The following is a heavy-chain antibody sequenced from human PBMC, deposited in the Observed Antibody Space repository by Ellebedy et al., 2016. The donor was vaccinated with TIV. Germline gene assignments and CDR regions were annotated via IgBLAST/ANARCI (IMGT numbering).Heavy chain of an antibody. CDR2: VGGGDDRT. V-gene: IGHV3-23*01. D-gene: IGHD2-2*01. CDR3: AKGHTASFFYLFDS. CDR1: GFTFSNYA. J-gene: IGHJ5*01. Sequence: GESLKISCAASGFTFSNYAMSWVRQAPGKGLEWVSAVGGGDDRTFYADAVKGRFTISRDNSKNTVTLQMQRLRAEDTALYYCAKGHTASFFYLFDSWGQGTLVTVSS.